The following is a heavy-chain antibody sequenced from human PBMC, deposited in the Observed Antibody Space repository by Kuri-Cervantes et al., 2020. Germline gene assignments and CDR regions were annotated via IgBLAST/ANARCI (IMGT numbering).Heavy chain of an antibody. Sequence: LRLSCAVSGGSISSGGYSWSWIRQPPGKGLEWIGYIYYSGSTYYNPSLKSRVTISVDTSKNQFSLKLSSVTAADTAVYYCARMDGSGSYYNGIRNYGMDVWGQGTTVTVSS. D-gene: IGHD3-10*01. V-gene: IGHV4-31*11. CDR1: GGSISSGGYS. J-gene: IGHJ6*02. CDR2: IYYSGST. CDR3: ARMDGSGSYYNGIRNYGMDV.